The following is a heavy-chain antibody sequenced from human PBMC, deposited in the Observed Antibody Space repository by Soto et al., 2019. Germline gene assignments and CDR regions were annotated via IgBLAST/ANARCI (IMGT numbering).Heavy chain of an antibody. CDR3: ARDSLDDYIWGSYRLGY. D-gene: IGHD3-16*02. Sequence: GGSLRLSCAASGFTFSSYSMNWVRQAPGKGLEWVSYISSSSSTIYYADSVKGRFTISRDNAKNSLYLQMNSLRAEDTAVYYCARDSLDDYIWGSYRLGYWGQGTLVTVSS. V-gene: IGHV3-48*01. J-gene: IGHJ4*02. CDR1: GFTFSSYS. CDR2: ISSSSSTI.